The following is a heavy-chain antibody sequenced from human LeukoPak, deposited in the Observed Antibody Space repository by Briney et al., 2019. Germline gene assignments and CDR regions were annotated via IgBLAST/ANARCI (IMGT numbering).Heavy chain of an antibody. D-gene: IGHD5-18*01. Sequence: GGSLRLSCAASGFTFSSYWMSWVRQAPGKGLEWVANIKKDGSEKYYVDSVKGRSTISRDNAKTSLYLQMISLRAEDTAVYYCARHLSGVTGYTYGRGIDYWGQGTLVTVSS. V-gene: IGHV3-7*01. CDR3: ARHLSGVTGYTYGRGIDY. J-gene: IGHJ4*02. CDR1: GFTFSSYW. CDR2: IKKDGSEK.